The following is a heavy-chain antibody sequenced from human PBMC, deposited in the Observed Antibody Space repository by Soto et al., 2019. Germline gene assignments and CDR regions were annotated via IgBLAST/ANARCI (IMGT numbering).Heavy chain of an antibody. CDR3: ASVTFGGVVLAH. Sequence: SETLSLTCTVSAASFSKYYWSWIRQPPGKGLEWIGYIYFNGNTNYNPSLKRRVTISIDTSKKQTSLNLTSVTDADTAVYYCASVTFGGVVLAHWGQGTLVTVSS. CDR1: AASFSKYY. D-gene: IGHD3-16*01. V-gene: IGHV4-59*01. J-gene: IGHJ4*02. CDR2: IYFNGNT.